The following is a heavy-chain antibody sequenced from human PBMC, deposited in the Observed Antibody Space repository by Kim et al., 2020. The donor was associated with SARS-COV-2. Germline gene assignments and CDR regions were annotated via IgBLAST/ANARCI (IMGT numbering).Heavy chain of an antibody. V-gene: IGHV4-39*02. CDR1: GGSISSSSYY. CDR2: IYYSRST. J-gene: IGHJ6*02. Sequence: SETLSLTCTVSGGSISSSSYYWGWIRQPPGKGLEWIGSIYYSRSTYYNPSLKSRVTISVDTSKNQFSLKLSSVTAADTAVYYCAGEDSSSLRMYYYYGMDVWGQGTTVTVSS. D-gene: IGHD6-13*01. CDR3: AGEDSSSLRMYYYYGMDV.